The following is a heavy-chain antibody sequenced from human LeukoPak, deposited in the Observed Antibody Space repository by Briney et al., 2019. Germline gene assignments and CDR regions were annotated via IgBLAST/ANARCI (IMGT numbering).Heavy chain of an antibody. CDR2: ISYDGSNK. V-gene: IGHV3-30*04. J-gene: IGHJ4*02. Sequence: PGRSLRLSCAASGFILSDYNMHWVRQAPGKGLEWVAVISYDGSNKYYAGSVKGRFTISRDNSKNTLYLQMNSLRAEDTAVYYCARDQTGFCSGSSCLGSTFDYWGQGTLVTVSS. CDR3: ARDQTGFCSGSSCLGSTFDY. D-gene: IGHD2-15*01. CDR1: GFILSDYN.